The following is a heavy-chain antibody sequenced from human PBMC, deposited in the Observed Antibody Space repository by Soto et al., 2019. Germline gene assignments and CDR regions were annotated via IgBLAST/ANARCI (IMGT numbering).Heavy chain of an antibody. D-gene: IGHD3-22*01. J-gene: IGHJ4*02. Sequence: PGWSLRLSCAASGFTFSSYAMSLVRQAPGKGLEWVSAISGSGGSTYYADSVKGRFTISRDNSKNTLYLQMNSLRAEDTAVYYCAKWYDSSGYYSGYWGEGTLVTVSS. CDR2: ISGSGGST. CDR3: AKWYDSSGYYSGY. V-gene: IGHV3-23*01. CDR1: GFTFSSYA.